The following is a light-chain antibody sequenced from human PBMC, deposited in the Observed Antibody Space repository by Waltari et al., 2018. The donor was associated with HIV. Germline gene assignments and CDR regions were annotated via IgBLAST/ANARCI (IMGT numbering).Light chain of an antibody. CDR2: KAS. J-gene: IGKJ4*01. V-gene: IGKV1-5*03. Sequence: DIQMTQSPSALSTSVGDRVTITCRASQNIFSWLAWYQQKPGKAPKVLIYKASSLESGVPSRFSGVGSGTEFTFTISSLQPDDFATYYCQQYHKFPLTFGGGTKVEIK. CDR1: QNIFSW. CDR3: QQYHKFPLT.